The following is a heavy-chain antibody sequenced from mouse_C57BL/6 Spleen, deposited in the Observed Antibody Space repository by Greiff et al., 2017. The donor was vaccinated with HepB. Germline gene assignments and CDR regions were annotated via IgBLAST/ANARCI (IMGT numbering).Heavy chain of an antibody. V-gene: IGHV5-4*01. CDR1: GFTFSSYA. J-gene: IGHJ3*01. Sequence: EVQLVESGGGLVKPGGSLKLSCAASGFTFSSYAMSWVRQTPEKRLEWVATISDGGSYTYYPDNVKGRFTISRDNAKNNLYLQMSHLKSEDTAMYYCARALMVTTFSYWGQGTLVTVSA. CDR3: ARALMVTTFSY. D-gene: IGHD2-2*01. CDR2: ISDGGSYT.